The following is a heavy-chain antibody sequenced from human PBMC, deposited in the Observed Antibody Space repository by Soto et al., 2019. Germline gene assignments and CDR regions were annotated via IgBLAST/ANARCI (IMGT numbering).Heavy chain of an antibody. Sequence: ASVKVSCKASGYTFTSYYRHWLRQAPRQGIEGMRIIIPSGGSNSYTQKFQGRVTMTRDTSTSTVYMKLSSLRSEDTAVYYCARNIAVAHPSNWFDPWGQGTLVTVSS. CDR3: ARNIAVAHPSNWFDP. CDR2: IIPSGGSN. CDR1: GYTFTSYY. V-gene: IGHV1-46*01. D-gene: IGHD6-19*01. J-gene: IGHJ5*02.